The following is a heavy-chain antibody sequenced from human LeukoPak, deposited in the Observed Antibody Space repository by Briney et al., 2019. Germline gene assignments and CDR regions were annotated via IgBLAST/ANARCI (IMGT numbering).Heavy chain of an antibody. CDR3: ARARGNNWFDP. Sequence: DSVKVSCKTSGYTFTGYHAHWVRQAPGQGLEWMGWINPNSGATNYAQKFQGRVTMTRDTSISTSYMELSRLRSDDTAVYYCARARGNNWFDPWGQGTLVTVSS. J-gene: IGHJ5*02. V-gene: IGHV1-2*02. CDR2: INPNSGAT. CDR1: GYTFTGYH.